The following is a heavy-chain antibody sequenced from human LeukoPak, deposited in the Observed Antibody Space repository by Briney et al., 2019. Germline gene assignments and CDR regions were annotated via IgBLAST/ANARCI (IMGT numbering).Heavy chain of an antibody. D-gene: IGHD2-15*01. CDR2: IYYSGST. V-gene: IGHV4-39*01. J-gene: IGHJ4*02. Sequence: SETLSLTCTVSGGSISSSSYYWGWIRQPPGKGLEWIGSIYYSGSTYYNPSLKSRVTISVDTSKNQFSLKLSSVTPADTAVYYCARHSPQAVSPYYFDYWGQGTLVTVSS. CDR3: ARHSPQAVSPYYFDY. CDR1: GGSISSSSYY.